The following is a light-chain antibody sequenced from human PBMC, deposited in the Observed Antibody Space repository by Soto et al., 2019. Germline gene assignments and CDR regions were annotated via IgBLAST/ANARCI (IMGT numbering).Light chain of an antibody. CDR3: QQRSNWPPRFT. CDR1: QSVSSY. J-gene: IGKJ3*01. CDR2: DAS. Sequence: EIVLTQSPATLSLSPGERATLSCRASQSVSSYLAWYQQKPGQAPRLLIYDASNRATGIPARFIGSGSGTDFTLTISSLEPEDFAVYYFQQRSNWPPRFTFGPGTKVDIK. V-gene: IGKV3-11*01.